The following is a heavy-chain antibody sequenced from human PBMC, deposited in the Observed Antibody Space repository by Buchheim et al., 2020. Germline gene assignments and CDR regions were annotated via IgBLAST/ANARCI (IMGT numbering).Heavy chain of an antibody. Sequence: QVQLVESGGGVVQPGRSLRLSCAASGFTFSSYAMHWVRQAPGKGLEWVAVISYDGSNKYYADSVKGRFTISRDNSKNTLYLQMNSLRAEDTAVYYCAETTVTTGFDYWGQGTL. CDR2: ISYDGSNK. CDR1: GFTFSSYA. J-gene: IGHJ4*02. D-gene: IGHD4-17*01. CDR3: AETTVTTGFDY. V-gene: IGHV3-30-3*01.